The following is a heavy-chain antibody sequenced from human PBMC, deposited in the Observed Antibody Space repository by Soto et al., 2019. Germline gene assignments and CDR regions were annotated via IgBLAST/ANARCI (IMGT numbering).Heavy chain of an antibody. CDR2: IIPIFGTA. CDR1: EDTFRNYA. Sequence: QVELVQPGAEVKKPGSSVKVSCQASEDTFRNYAISWVRQAPGQGLEWMGVIIPIFGTANYAQNFQGRFTITADTSANTVYLELSSLRSEDTAVYYCATTKYDSSAYYYWYLGLWGGGTLVTVSS. D-gene: IGHD3-22*01. CDR3: ATTKYDSSAYYYWYLGL. J-gene: IGHJ2*01. V-gene: IGHV1-69*06.